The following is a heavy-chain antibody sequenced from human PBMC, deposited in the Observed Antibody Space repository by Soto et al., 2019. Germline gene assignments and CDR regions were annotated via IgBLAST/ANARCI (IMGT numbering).Heavy chain of an antibody. V-gene: IGHV3-66*01. CDR1: GFTFSSYG. J-gene: IGHJ2*01. CDR3: TRSYYYESSGYRYWFFDL. D-gene: IGHD3-22*01. Sequence: GSLRLSCAASGFTFSSYGMHWVRQAPGKGLKLVLVIYSGGSTYYADSVKGRFTISRDNSKNTLYLQINSLRVEDTALYYCTRSYYYESSGYRYWFFDLWGRGTLVTVSS. CDR2: IYSGGST.